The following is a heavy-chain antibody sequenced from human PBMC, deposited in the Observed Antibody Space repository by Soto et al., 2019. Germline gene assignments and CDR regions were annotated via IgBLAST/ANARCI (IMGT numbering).Heavy chain of an antibody. Sequence: ASVKVSCKASGYTFTSYAMHWVRQAPGQRFEWMGWINAGNGNTKYSQEFQGRVTITRDTSASTAYMELNSLRSEDTAVYYCARSSSYYFIDDYWGQGTLVTVS. V-gene: IGHV1-3*01. CDR3: ARSSSYYFIDDY. CDR2: INAGNGNT. D-gene: IGHD3-22*01. J-gene: IGHJ4*02. CDR1: GYTFTSYA.